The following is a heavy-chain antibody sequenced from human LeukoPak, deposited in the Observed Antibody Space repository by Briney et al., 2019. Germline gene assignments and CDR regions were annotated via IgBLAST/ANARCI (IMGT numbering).Heavy chain of an antibody. J-gene: IGHJ4*02. CDR3: ARNGLIGFDY. D-gene: IGHD3-16*01. CDR1: GFTFSKYW. Sequence: PGRSLRLSCTDSGFTFSKYWMSWVRQAPGKGLEWVARIKEDGSEKYYVDSVKGRFTISRDNTKNSLYLQMNSLRAEDTAVYYCARNGLIGFDYWGQGTLVTVSS. V-gene: IGHV3-7*04. CDR2: IKEDGSEK.